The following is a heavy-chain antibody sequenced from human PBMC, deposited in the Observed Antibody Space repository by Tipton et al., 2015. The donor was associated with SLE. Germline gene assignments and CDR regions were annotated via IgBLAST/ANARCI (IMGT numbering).Heavy chain of an antibody. Sequence: TLSLTCTVSGSPITAYYWTWIRQPPGKGLEWIGYVYYSGTTNYNPSLKSRVTISVDTSKNQFSLKLSSVTAADTAVYYCARDSSGGYNWFDPWGQGTLVTVSS. CDR1: GSPITAYY. CDR2: VYYSGTT. D-gene: IGHD3-22*01. CDR3: ARDSSGGYNWFDP. V-gene: IGHV4-59*01. J-gene: IGHJ5*02.